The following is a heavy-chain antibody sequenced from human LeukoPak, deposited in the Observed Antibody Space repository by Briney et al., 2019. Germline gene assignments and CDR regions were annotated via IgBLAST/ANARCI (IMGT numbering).Heavy chain of an antibody. CDR2: IGTAGDT. Sequence: PGGSLRLTCAASGFTFSSYDIHWVRQATGKGLEWVSAIGTAGDTYYPGSVKGRFTISRENAKNSLYLQMNSLRAGDTAVYYCARAWGFHFDYWGQGTLVTVSS. CDR1: GFTFSSYD. CDR3: ARAWGFHFDY. D-gene: IGHD1-26*01. V-gene: IGHV3-13*01. J-gene: IGHJ4*02.